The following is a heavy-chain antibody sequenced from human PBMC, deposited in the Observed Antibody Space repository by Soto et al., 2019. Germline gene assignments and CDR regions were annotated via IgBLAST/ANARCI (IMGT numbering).Heavy chain of an antibody. CDR3: AKGGRQWLVTSDFNY. D-gene: IGHD6-19*01. CDR2: VSHDGRNT. J-gene: IGHJ4*02. V-gene: IGHV3-30*18. CDR1: GFTFSDYA. Sequence: VQLVESGGGVVQPGRSLRLSCAASGFTFSDYAMHWVRQAPGKGLEWVAVVSHDGRNTHYADSVKGRFTISRDSSKNTVSMEMTSLRAEDTAVYYGAKGGRQWLVTSDFNYWGQGALVTVSS.